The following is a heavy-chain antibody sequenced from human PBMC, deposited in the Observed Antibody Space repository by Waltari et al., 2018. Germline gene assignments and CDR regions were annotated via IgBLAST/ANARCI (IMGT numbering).Heavy chain of an antibody. V-gene: IGHV3-7*01. D-gene: IGHD1-26*01. Sequence: VQLVQSGAEVKKPGASVKVSCKVSGYTLTELSMHWVRQAPGKGLEWVANIKQDGSEKYYVDSVKGRFTISRDNAKNSLYLQMNSLRAEDTAVYYCARGKWELGYWGQGTLVTVSS. CDR2: IKQDGSEK. CDR3: ARGKWELGY. CDR1: GYTLTELS. J-gene: IGHJ4*02.